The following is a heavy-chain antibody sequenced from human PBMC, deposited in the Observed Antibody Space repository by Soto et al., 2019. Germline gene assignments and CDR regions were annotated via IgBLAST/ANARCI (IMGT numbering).Heavy chain of an antibody. CDR1: GFTFINNY. Sequence: GGSLRLSCVASGFTFINNYMMWVRQAPGKGLEWVSLVYSAGTTYYTDSVKGRFSSSRDNSKNTVYLQMNSLGAEDTAVYYCATSGSKPRFDFWGQGTLVTVSS. J-gene: IGHJ4*02. V-gene: IGHV3-66*01. CDR2: VYSAGTT. CDR3: ATSGSKPRFDF. D-gene: IGHD1-26*01.